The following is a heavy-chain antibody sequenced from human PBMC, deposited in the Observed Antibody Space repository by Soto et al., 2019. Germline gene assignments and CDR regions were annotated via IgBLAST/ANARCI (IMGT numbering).Heavy chain of an antibody. CDR3: ARDGDTSNWSNFDS. Sequence: QVQLVQSGSEVKKPGSSVRVSCKTTGGTFSIYTISWVRQAPGQGLEWMGRVLPFLDITSYSQRFQGRVTITADRSTATAYMELSSLRSEDTAVYYCARDGDTSNWSNFDSWGQRTLVTVSS. J-gene: IGHJ4*02. D-gene: IGHD6-13*01. CDR1: GGTFSIYT. CDR2: VLPFLDIT. V-gene: IGHV1-69*02.